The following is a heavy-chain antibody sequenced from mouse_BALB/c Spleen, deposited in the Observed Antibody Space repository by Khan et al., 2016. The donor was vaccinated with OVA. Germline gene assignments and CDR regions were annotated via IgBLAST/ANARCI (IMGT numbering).Heavy chain of an antibody. CDR3: ARSGQLGLRGGFTY. D-gene: IGHD3-2*01. J-gene: IGHJ3*01. V-gene: IGHV1-4*01. Sequence: VQLQQSGAELARPGASVKMSCKTSGYTFTTYTLHWVKQRPGRSLEWIGYINPSHDYTNYNQKFKDKSTLPADKSSSTAYMQLSSLTSEDSAVYYCARSGQLGLRGGFTYWGQGTLVTVAA. CDR1: GYTFTTYT. CDR2: INPSHDYT.